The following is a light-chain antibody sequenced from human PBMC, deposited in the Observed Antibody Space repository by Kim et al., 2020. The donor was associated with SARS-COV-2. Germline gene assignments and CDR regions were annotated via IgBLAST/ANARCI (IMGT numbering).Light chain of an antibody. V-gene: IGKV3-20*01. Sequence: EIVLTQSPGTLSLSPGERATLSCRASQSVSSSYLAWYQQKPGQAPRLVIYGASSRATGIPDRFSGSGSGTDFTLTISRLEPEDFAVYYCQQYDQPHNTFGQGTKLEI. CDR1: QSVSSSY. J-gene: IGKJ2*01. CDR2: GAS. CDR3: QQYDQPHNT.